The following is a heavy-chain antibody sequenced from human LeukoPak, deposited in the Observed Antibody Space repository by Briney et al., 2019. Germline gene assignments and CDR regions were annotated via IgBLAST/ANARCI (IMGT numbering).Heavy chain of an antibody. CDR2: ISSSGSTI. D-gene: IGHD2-8*01. V-gene: IGHV3-48*03. CDR3: ARDRTSSNGNGYYYYYYMDV. CDR1: GFTFSSYE. J-gene: IGHJ6*03. Sequence: PGGSLRLSCAASGFTFSSYEMNWVRQAPGKGLEWVSYISSSGSTIYYADSVKGRFTISRDNAKNSLYLQMNSLRAEDTDVYYCARDRTSSNGNGYYYYYYMDVWGKGTTVTVSS.